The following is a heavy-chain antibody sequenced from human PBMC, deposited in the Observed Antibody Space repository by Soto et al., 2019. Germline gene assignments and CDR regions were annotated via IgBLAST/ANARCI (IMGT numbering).Heavy chain of an antibody. V-gene: IGHV3-9*01. CDR3: AKGYYYDSGYYFDY. CDR1: GFTFDDYA. Sequence: EVQLVESGGGLVQPGRSLRLSCAASGFTFDDYAMHWVRQAPGKGLEWVSTISWNSGRIGYADSVKGRFTISRDNAKNALYLQMNRLRAEDTALYYCAKGYYYDSGYYFDYWGQGTLVTVSS. CDR2: ISWNSGRI. J-gene: IGHJ4*02. D-gene: IGHD3-22*01.